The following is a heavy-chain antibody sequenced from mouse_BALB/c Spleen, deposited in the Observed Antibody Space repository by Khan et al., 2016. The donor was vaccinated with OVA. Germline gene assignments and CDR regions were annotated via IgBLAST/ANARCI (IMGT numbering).Heavy chain of an antibody. Sequence: QVQLKESGPGLVAPSQSLSITCTVSGFSLTSYGVSWVRQPPGKGLEWLGVIWGDGNTNFHSALRSRLSISKDNSKSQVFLKLNSLQTDDTATYXGDKDRGYYAVDYWGQGTSVTVSS. CDR3: DKDRGYYAVDY. V-gene: IGHV2-3*01. J-gene: IGHJ4*01. CDR2: IWGDGNT. CDR1: GFSLTSYG.